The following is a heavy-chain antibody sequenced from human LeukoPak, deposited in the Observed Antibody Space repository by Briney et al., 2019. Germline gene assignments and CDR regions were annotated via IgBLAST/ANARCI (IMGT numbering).Heavy chain of an antibody. D-gene: IGHD3-10*01. V-gene: IGHV3-74*03. CDR2: INSDGSTR. CDR3: ARQSTSGSYYDD. Sequence: PGGSLRLSCAASGFTFSNYWMHWVRQAQGKGLVWVSRINSDGSTRKYADSVKGRFTISRDNAKNTLYLQMNSLRAEDTAVYYCARQSTSGSYYDDWGQGILVTVSS. CDR1: GFTFSNYW. J-gene: IGHJ4*02.